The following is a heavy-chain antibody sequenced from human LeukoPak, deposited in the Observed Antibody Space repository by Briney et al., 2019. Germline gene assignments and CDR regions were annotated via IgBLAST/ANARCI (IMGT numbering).Heavy chain of an antibody. D-gene: IGHD4-17*01. CDR2: ISAYNGNT. CDR3: ATNEGYGELYYGMDV. Sequence: ASVKVSCKASGYTFTSYGISWVRQASGQGLEWMGWISAYNGNTNYAQKLQGRVTMTTDTSTSTAYMELRSLRSDDTAVYYCATNEGYGELYYGMDVWGKGTTVTVSS. CDR1: GYTFTSYG. V-gene: IGHV1-18*04. J-gene: IGHJ6*04.